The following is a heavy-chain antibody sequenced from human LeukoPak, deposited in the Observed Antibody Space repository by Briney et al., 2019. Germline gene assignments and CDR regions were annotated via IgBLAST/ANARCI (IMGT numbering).Heavy chain of an antibody. CDR3: ARARTVAGYYYYYGMDV. V-gene: IGHV1-69*13. CDR1: GYTFTSYG. CDR2: IIPIFGTA. J-gene: IGHJ6*02. Sequence: SVKVSCKASGYTFTSYGISWVRQAPGQGLEWMGGIIPIFGTANYAQKFQGRVTITADESTSTAYMELSSLRSEDTAVYYCARARTVAGYYYYYGMDVWGQGTTVTVSS. D-gene: IGHD6-19*01.